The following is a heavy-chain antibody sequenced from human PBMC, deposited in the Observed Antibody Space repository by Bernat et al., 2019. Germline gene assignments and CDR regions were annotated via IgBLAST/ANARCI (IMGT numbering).Heavy chain of an antibody. V-gene: IGHV3-30*03. J-gene: IGHJ4*02. CDR3: ARDAYCISTSCRAPFDY. D-gene: IGHD2-2*01. CDR1: GFTFSSYS. Sequence: VQLVESGGGLVKPGGSLRLSCAASGFTFSSYSMNWVRQAPGKGLEWVAVISYDGSNKYYAGSVKGRFTISRDNSKNTLYLKMNSLRAEDTVVYYCARDAYCISTSCRAPFDYWGQGTLVTVSS. CDR2: ISYDGSNK.